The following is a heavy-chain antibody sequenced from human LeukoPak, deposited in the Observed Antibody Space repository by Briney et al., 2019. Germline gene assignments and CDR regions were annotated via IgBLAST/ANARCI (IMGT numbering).Heavy chain of an antibody. D-gene: IGHD2-15*01. CDR2: IYPGDSDT. CDR1: GYSFTSYW. V-gene: IGHV5-51*01. CDR3: AIGSMVVAANSGFDY. Sequence: GESLKISCKGSGYSFTSYWIGWVRQMPGKGLEWMGIIYPGDSDTRYSPSFQGQVTISADKSISTAYLQWSSLKASDAAMYYCAIGSMVVAANSGFDYWGQGTLVTVSS. J-gene: IGHJ4*02.